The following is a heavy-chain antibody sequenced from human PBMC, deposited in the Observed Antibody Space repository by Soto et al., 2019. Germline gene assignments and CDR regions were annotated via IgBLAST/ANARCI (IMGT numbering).Heavy chain of an antibody. V-gene: IGHV4-59*01. J-gene: IGHJ3*02. D-gene: IGHD3-9*01. Sequence: SESLSLTCTVSGGSIRSYYWSWSRQSPGKGLEWIGYIYYNGNTNYNPSLKSRVTISVDTSKNQFSLKMSSVTAADTAVYYCARGLPSSHDIFTGWRIGNAFEIWGQGTKVTVSS. CDR2: IYYNGNT. CDR1: GGSIRSYY. CDR3: ARGLPSSHDIFTGWRIGNAFEI.